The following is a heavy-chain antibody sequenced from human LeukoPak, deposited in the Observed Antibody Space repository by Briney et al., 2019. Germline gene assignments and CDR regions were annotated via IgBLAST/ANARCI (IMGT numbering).Heavy chain of an antibody. V-gene: IGHV3-30*02. D-gene: IGHD3-3*01. J-gene: IGHJ4*02. Sequence: GGSLRLSCAASGFTFSHHGMHWVRQAPGKGLEWVAFIRNDGSNDYYADSVKGRFTISRDNAKNSLYLQMNSLRAEDTAVYYCAGVGPSVFLPGKFDYGAREPLVTVS. CDR3: AGVGPSVFLPGKFDY. CDR1: GFTFSHHG. CDR2: IRNDGSND.